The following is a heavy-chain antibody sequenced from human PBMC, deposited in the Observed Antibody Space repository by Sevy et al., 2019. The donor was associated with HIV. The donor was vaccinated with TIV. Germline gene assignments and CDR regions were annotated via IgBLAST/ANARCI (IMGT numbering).Heavy chain of an antibody. CDR1: GFTVSSYA. Sequence: GGSLRLSCAASGFTVSSYAMHWVRQAPGKGLEWVAVISYDGSNKYYADSVKGRFTISRDNSKNTLYLQMNSLRAEDTAVYYCARDGPKALSPDAFDIWGQGTMVTVSS. V-gene: IGHV3-30-3*01. J-gene: IGHJ3*02. CDR3: ARDGPKALSPDAFDI. CDR2: ISYDGSNK.